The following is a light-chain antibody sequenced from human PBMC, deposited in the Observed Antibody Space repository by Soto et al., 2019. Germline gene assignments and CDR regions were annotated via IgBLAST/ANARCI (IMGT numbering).Light chain of an antibody. Sequence: DIQMTQSPSTLSASVGDRVTITCRASQSISSWLAWYQQKPGKAPKLLIYKASSLESGVPSRFSGSGSRTEFTLTISSLQPDDFATYYCQQYNSYLTFGGGTKVE. CDR2: KAS. J-gene: IGKJ4*01. CDR3: QQYNSYLT. CDR1: QSISSW. V-gene: IGKV1-5*03.